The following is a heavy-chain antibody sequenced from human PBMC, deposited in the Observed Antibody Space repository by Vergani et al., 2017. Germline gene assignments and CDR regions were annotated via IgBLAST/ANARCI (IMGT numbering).Heavy chain of an antibody. CDR2: ISNSGNTI. Sequence: QVQLVESGGGLVKPGGSLRLSCAASGFSFSDHYMTWIRQAPGKGREGVSYISNSGNTIEYADSVKGRFSISRDNAKSSLFLQMDSLRAEDTAVYYCARDHRDYNNYPGTFDIWGQGSMVTVSS. V-gene: IGHV3-11*01. D-gene: IGHD5-24*01. CDR3: ARDHRDYNNYPGTFDI. J-gene: IGHJ3*02. CDR1: GFSFSDHY.